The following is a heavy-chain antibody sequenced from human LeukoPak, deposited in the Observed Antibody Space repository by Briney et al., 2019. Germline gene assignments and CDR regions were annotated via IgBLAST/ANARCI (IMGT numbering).Heavy chain of an antibody. CDR2: IYNRDTT. D-gene: IGHD2-2*01. CDR3: ARGLVVVPAASPPDDY. CDR1: SGSISSGSYF. Sequence: PSETLSLTCTVSSGSISSGSYFWSWIRQPAGKGLEWIGRIYNRDTTNHNPSLKSRVTISVDTSKNQFSLKLSSVTAADTAVYYCARGLVVVPAASPPDDYWGQGTLVTVSS. V-gene: IGHV4-61*02. J-gene: IGHJ4*02.